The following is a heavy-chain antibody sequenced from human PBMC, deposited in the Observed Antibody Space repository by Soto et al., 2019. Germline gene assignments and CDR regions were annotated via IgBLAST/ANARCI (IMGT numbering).Heavy chain of an antibody. CDR2: ISYDVSNK. CDR3: AKAYSSSWAYYCDY. J-gene: IGHJ4*02. Sequence: PXVSLSLSCAASGFPFSSYGMHWVRQAPGKGLEWVAVISYDVSNKYYADSVKGRFTISRDNSKNTLYLQMNSLRAEDTAVYYCAKAYSSSWAYYCDYWGQGTLVTVSS. V-gene: IGHV3-30*18. D-gene: IGHD6-13*01. CDR1: GFPFSSYG.